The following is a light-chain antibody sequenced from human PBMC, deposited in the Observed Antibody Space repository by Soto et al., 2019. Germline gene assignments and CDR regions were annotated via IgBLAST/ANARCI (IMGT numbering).Light chain of an antibody. CDR1: SSDVGGYKY. CDR2: DVS. CDR3: SSYTSTSTYV. J-gene: IGLJ1*01. V-gene: IGLV2-14*01. Sequence: QSALTQPASVSGSPGQSITISCTGTSSDVGGYKYVSWYQQYPGKAPKILLYDVSSRPSGVSNCFSGSKSGNTASLTISGLQAEDEGDYYCSSYTSTSTYVFGTGTKLTVL.